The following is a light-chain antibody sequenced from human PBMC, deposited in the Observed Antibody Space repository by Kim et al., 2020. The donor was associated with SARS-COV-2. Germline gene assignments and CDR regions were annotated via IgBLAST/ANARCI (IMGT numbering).Light chain of an antibody. CDR3: QHRYNWPYT. Sequence: EIVLTQSPATLSLSPGERASLSCRASQSISSYLAWYQQKPGQAPRLLIYNVSNRATGIPARFSGSGSGTDFTLTISSLEPEDFAVYYCQHRYNWPYTFGQGTKLEI. CDR1: QSISSY. V-gene: IGKV3-11*01. CDR2: NVS. J-gene: IGKJ2*01.